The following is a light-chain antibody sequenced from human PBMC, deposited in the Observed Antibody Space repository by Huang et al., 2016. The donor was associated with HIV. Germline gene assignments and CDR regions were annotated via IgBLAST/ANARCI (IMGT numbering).Light chain of an antibody. CDR3: QQYNDWPPYT. V-gene: IGKV3-15*01. Sequence: EIVMTQSPATLSVSPGERATLSCRASHRVTTNLAWYQQKPGQAPRRLIYGASTRATGVPARLRGSGSGTEFTLTISSLQSEDFAVYYCQQYNDWPPYTFGQGTKLEIK. J-gene: IGKJ2*01. CDR1: HRVTTN. CDR2: GAS.